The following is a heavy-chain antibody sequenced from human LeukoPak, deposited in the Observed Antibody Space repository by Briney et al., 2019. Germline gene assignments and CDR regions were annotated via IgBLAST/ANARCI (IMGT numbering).Heavy chain of an antibody. CDR2: ISGNGGST. V-gene: IGHV3-23*01. J-gene: IGHJ3*02. D-gene: IGHD1-26*01. CDR3: ARGALSSLFDI. Sequence: GGSLRLSCAASGFTFSSYAMSWVRQAPGKGLEWVSAISGNGGSTFYTDAVKGRFTISRDNSRNTLYLQMNSLSAEDAAVYYCARGALSSLFDIWGQGTIVTVSS. CDR1: GFTFSSYA.